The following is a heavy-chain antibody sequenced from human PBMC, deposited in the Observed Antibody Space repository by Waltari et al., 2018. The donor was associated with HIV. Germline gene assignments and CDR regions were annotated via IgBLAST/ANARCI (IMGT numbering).Heavy chain of an antibody. J-gene: IGHJ1*01. CDR1: GFTFSTYW. D-gene: IGHD3-3*01. CDR2: SKYDGGVH. CDR3: ARGGTSGYTFGFGR. V-gene: IGHV3-74*01. Sequence: EVQLVESGGGLVQPGWSLRLSCAASGFTFSTYWMHWVRKAPGKGLVWVSRSKYDGGVHRHAESVKGRFTISRDKARNTLYLQMNSLGAEDTSMYYCARGGTSGYTFGFGRWGQGTLVTVSS.